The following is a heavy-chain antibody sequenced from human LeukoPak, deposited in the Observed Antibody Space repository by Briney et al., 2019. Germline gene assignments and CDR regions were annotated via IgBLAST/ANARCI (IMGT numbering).Heavy chain of an antibody. CDR1: GGSISSYY. CDR3: AREGVGATTGFDY. Sequence: SETLSLTCTVSGGSISSYYWSWIRQPPGKGLEWIGYIYYSGSTNYNPSLKSRVTISVDTSKNQFSLKLSSVTAADTAVYYCAREGVGATTGFDYWGQGTLVTVPS. V-gene: IGHV4-59*01. D-gene: IGHD1-26*01. J-gene: IGHJ4*02. CDR2: IYYSGST.